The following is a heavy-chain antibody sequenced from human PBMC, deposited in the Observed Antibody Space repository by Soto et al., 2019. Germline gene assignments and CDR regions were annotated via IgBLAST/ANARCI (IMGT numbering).Heavy chain of an antibody. D-gene: IGHD3-22*01. CDR3: AKEGYYDSSGYQKDAFDI. V-gene: IGHV3-23*01. J-gene: IGHJ3*02. CDR1: GGTFGDYA. Sequence: GGSLRLSWAASGGTFGDYAMSWVRQAPGKGLEWVSAISGSSGSTYYADSVKGRFTISRDNSKNTLYLQMNSLRAEDTAVYYCAKEGYYDSSGYQKDAFDIWGQGTMVTVSS. CDR2: ISGSSGST.